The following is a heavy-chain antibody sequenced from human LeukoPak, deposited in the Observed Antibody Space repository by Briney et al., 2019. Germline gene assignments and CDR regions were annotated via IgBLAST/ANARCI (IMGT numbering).Heavy chain of an antibody. CDR3: ARHDGYSYDLDY. V-gene: IGHV4-31*03. J-gene: IGHJ4*02. CDR1: GGSISSGGYY. CDR2: IYYSGST. D-gene: IGHD5-18*01. Sequence: SQTLSLTCTVSGGSISSGGYYWSWIRQHPGKGLEWIGYIYYSGSTNYNPSLKSRVTISVDTSKNQFSLKLSSVTAADTAVYYCARHDGYSYDLDYWGQGTLVTVSS.